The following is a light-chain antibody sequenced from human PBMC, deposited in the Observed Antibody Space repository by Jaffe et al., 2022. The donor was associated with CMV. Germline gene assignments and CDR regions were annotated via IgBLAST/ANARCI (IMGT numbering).Light chain of an antibody. V-gene: IGKV1-39*01. CDR2: GAS. CDR3: QQNYITPLWT. J-gene: IGKJ1*01. Sequence: DIQMTQSPPSLSASAGDRVTITCRASQSITTYLNWYQQKPGKAPKLLIYGASNLQSGVPSRFSGSGYGTHFTLTISRLQTEDFATYYCQQNYITPLWTFGQGTKVE. CDR1: QSITTY.